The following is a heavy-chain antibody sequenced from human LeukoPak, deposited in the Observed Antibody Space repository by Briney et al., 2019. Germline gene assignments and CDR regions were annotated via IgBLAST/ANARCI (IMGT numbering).Heavy chain of an antibody. CDR3: ARDLAVAVYDFDY. Sequence: QSGGSLRLSCSASGFTFSSYSMDWVRQAPGKGLEWVSYIGSSSSTIYYAGSVKGRFTISRDNAKNSLYLQMNSLGDEDTAVYYCARDLAVAVYDFDYWGQGTLVTVSS. CDR2: IGSSSSTI. D-gene: IGHD6-19*01. J-gene: IGHJ4*02. CDR1: GFTFSSYS. V-gene: IGHV3-48*02.